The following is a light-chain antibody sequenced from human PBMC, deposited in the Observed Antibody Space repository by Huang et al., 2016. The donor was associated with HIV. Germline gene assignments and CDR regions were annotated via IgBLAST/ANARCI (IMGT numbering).Light chain of an antibody. J-gene: IGKJ1*01. CDR2: EAS. V-gene: IGKV2-29*03. CDR1: QSLLHSDGRTY. Sequence: IVLTQTPLSLSVTPGQPASISCKSSQSLLHSDGRTYLSWYFQRPGQSPPLLIFEASRRFSGQPDRFSGSGSGTDFTLKISRVEADDVGIYYCMQGKEVPRTFGQGTKVDIK. CDR3: MQGKEVPRT.